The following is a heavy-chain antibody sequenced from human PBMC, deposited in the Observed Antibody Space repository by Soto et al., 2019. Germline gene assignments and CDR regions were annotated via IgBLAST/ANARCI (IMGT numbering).Heavy chain of an antibody. J-gene: IGHJ6*02. Sequence: QITLKESGPTLVKPTQTLTLTCTFSGFSLSTSGVGVAWIRQPPGKALEWLALIYWDDDKRYRPSLESRLTITKDSVKVHLVLTIPNMDSVYSPTNYRSYLACSGGSCYWYAFSGMDVWGQGTKVSVSS. CDR1: GFSLSTSGVG. CDR3: SYLACSGGSCYWYAFSGMDV. D-gene: IGHD2-15*01. V-gene: IGHV2-5*02. CDR2: IYWDDDK.